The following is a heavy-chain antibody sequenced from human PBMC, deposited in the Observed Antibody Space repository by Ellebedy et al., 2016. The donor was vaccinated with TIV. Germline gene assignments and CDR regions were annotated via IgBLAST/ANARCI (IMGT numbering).Heavy chain of an antibody. CDR3: AKPYDILISPFHH. J-gene: IGHJ6*02. Sequence: GESLKISCAASGFTFSSYAMTWVRQAPGKGLEWVSSISGGGGSTYYADSVKGRFTISRDNSKNTLFLQMNSLRAEDTDVYYCAKPYDILISPFHHWGQGTTVTVSS. CDR2: ISGGGGST. D-gene: IGHD3-9*01. V-gene: IGHV3-23*01. CDR1: GFTFSSYA.